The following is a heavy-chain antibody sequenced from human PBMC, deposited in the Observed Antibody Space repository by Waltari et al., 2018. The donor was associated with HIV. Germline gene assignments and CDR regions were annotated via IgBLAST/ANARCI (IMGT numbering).Heavy chain of an antibody. CDR2: MNPNSGNT. J-gene: IGHJ6*02. V-gene: IGHV1-8*01. CDR1: GYPFTSYD. D-gene: IGHD3-3*02. CDR3: AREEIRAYYYGMDV. Sequence: QVQLVQSGAAVKKPGASVKVSCKASGYPFTSYDINWVRQDTGQGLEWMGWMNPNSGNTGYAQKFQGRVTMTRNTSISTAYMELSSLRSEDTAVYYCAREEIRAYYYGMDVWGQGTTVTVSS.